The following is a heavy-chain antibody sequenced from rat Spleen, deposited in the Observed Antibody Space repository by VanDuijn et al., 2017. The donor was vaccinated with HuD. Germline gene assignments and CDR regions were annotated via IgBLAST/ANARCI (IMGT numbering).Heavy chain of an antibody. CDR3: VRHGYTRFYFDY. CDR1: GFTFSDYY. Sequence: EVQLVESGGGLVQPGRSLKLSCAASGFTFSDYYMAWVRQAPTKGLEWVATISSGGGGPYYSDSVQGRFTISRDNTKSTLYLQMDSLKSEDTASYCCVRHGYTRFYFDYWGQGVMVTVSS. J-gene: IGHJ2*01. D-gene: IGHD1-9*01. V-gene: IGHV5-25*01. CDR2: ISSGGGGP.